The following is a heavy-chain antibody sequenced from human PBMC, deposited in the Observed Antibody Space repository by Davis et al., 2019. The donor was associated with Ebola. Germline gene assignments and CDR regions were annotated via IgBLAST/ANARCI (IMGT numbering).Heavy chain of an antibody. CDR3: ARLDSSSSWTLGGDAFDI. J-gene: IGHJ3*02. Sequence: ASVKVSCKASGYTFTSYDINWVRQATGQGLEWMGWMNPNSGNTGYAQKFQGRVTMTRNTSISTAYMELSSLRSEDTAVYYCARLDSSSSWTLGGDAFDIWGQGTMVTVSS. D-gene: IGHD6-6*01. CDR1: GYTFTSYD. V-gene: IGHV1-8*01. CDR2: MNPNSGNT.